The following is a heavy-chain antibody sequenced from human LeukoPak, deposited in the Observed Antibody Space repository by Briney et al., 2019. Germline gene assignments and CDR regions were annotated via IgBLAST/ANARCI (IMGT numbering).Heavy chain of an antibody. CDR1: GHSISSGYY. J-gene: IGHJ3*02. CDR3: ARAAAAGFHAFDI. CDR2: IYHSGST. D-gene: IGHD6-13*01. Sequence: SETLSLTCAVSGHSISSGYYWGWIRQPPGKGLEWIGSIYHSGSTYYNPSLKSRVTISVDTSKNQFSLKLSSVTAADTAVYYCARAAAAGFHAFDIWGQGTMVTVSS. V-gene: IGHV4-38-2*01.